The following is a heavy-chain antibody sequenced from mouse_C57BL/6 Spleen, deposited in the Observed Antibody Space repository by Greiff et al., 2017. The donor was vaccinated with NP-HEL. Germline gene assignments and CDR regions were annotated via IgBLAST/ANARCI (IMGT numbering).Heavy chain of an antibody. D-gene: IGHD1-1*01. Sequence: QVQLQQSGTELVKPGASVKLSCKASGYTFTSYWMHWVKQRPGQGLEWIGNINPSNGGTNYNEKFKSKATLTVDKSSSTAYMQLSSLTSEDSAFYYCARFGPIYYYGSSPFDYWGQGTTLTVSS. CDR2: INPSNGGT. CDR1: GYTFTSYW. CDR3: ARFGPIYYYGSSPFDY. J-gene: IGHJ2*01. V-gene: IGHV1-53*01.